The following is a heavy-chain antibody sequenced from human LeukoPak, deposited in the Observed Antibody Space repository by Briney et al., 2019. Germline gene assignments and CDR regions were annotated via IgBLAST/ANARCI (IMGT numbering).Heavy chain of an antibody. CDR3: ARVVVAATHDYFDY. V-gene: IGHV4-4*07. D-gene: IGHD2-15*01. CDR1: GGSISSYY. Sequence: PSETLSLTCTVSGGSISSYYWSWIRQPAGKGLEWIGRIYTSGSTNYNPSLKSRVTMSVDTSKNQFSLKLSSVTAADTAVYYCARVVVAATHDYFDYWGQGTLVTVSS. J-gene: IGHJ4*02. CDR2: IYTSGST.